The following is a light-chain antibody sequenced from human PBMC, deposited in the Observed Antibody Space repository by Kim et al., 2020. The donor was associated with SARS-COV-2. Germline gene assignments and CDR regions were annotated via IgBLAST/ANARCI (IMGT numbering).Light chain of an antibody. CDR2: STN. V-gene: IGLV8-61*01. Sequence: GTVTLTCGLSSGSVSTSYYPSWYQQTPGQAPRTLIYSTNTRSSGVPDRFPGSILGNKAALTITGAQADDESDYYCVLYMGSGPSWVFGGGTKLTVL. CDR1: SGSVSTSYY. CDR3: VLYMGSGPSWV. J-gene: IGLJ3*02.